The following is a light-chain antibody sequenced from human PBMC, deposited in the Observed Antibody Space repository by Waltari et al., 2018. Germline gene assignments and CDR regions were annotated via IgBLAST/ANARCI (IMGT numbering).Light chain of an antibody. CDR2: DTS. CDR3: QQTSSWPLT. J-gene: IGKJ4*01. V-gene: IGKV3-11*01. Sequence: EIVLTQSPATLSLSPGQSATLSCRASQRVSINVGGDQQKRGQPPRRRIYDTSNRATGIPDRFSASGFGTDFTLTISSLEPEDFAVYFCQQTSSWPLTFGGGTKVEIK. CDR1: QRVSIN.